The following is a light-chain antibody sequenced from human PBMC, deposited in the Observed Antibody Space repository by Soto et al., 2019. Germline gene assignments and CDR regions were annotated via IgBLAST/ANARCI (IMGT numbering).Light chain of an antibody. Sequence: QSLLTQPPSVSEAPRQRVTISCSGSSSNIGNNAVNWYQQLPGKAPKLLIYYDDLLPSGVSDRFSASKSGTSASLAISGLQSEDEADYYCAAWDDSRNGPLFGGGTKLTVL. CDR1: SSNIGNNA. V-gene: IGLV1-36*01. J-gene: IGLJ2*01. CDR3: AAWDDSRNGPL. CDR2: YDD.